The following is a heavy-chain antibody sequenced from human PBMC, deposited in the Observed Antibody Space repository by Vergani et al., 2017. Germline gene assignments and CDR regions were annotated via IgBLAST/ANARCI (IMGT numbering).Heavy chain of an antibody. CDR2: ISSNGGST. CDR3: AKPPTYYYDSRGYYRDY. V-gene: IGHV3-64D*06. CDR1: GGTFSSYT. Sequence: VQLVQSGAEVKKPGSSVKVSCKASGGTFSSYTMHWVRQAPGKGLEYVSAISSNGGSTYYADSVKGRFTISRDNSKNTLYLQMSSLRAEDTAVYYCAKPPTYYYDSRGYYRDYWGQGTLVTVSS. D-gene: IGHD3-22*01. J-gene: IGHJ4*02.